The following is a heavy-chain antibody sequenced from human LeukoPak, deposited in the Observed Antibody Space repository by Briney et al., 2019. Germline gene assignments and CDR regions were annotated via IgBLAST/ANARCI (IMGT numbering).Heavy chain of an antibody. D-gene: IGHD6-13*01. J-gene: IGHJ5*02. CDR3: ASGAAAAVYGNWFDP. CDR1: GGSFSGYY. Sequence: SETLSLTCAVYGGSFSGYYWSWIRQPPGKGLEWIGEINHSGSTNYNPSLKSRVTISVDTSKNQFSLKLSSVTAADTAVYYCASGAAAAVYGNWFDPWGQGTLVTVSS. V-gene: IGHV4-34*01. CDR2: INHSGST.